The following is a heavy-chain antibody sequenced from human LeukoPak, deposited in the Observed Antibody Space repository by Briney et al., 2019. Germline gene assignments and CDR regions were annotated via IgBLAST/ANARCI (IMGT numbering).Heavy chain of an antibody. CDR1: GGSFSGYY. CDR3: ARGRRTYYDSSGYYHLDY. V-gene: IGHV4-34*01. CDR2: INHSGST. J-gene: IGHJ4*02. Sequence: SETLSLTCAVYGGSFSGYYWSWIRQPPGKGLEWIGEINHSGSTNYNPSLKSRVTISADTSKNQFSLKLSSVTAADTAVYYCARGRRTYYDSSGYYHLDYWGQGTLVTVSS. D-gene: IGHD3-22*01.